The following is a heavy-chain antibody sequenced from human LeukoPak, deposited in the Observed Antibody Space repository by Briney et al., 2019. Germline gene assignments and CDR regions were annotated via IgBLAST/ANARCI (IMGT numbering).Heavy chain of an antibody. Sequence: SETLSLTCTVSGGSISSYYWSWIRQPPGKGLEWIGHIYYSGNTNYNPSLKSRVTISIDTSKNQFSLRLSSVTAADTAVYYCARGAAEYSYGWGQGTLVTVSS. CDR3: ARGAAEYSYG. D-gene: IGHD5-18*01. J-gene: IGHJ4*02. CDR2: IYYSGNT. V-gene: IGHV4-59*01. CDR1: GGSISSYY.